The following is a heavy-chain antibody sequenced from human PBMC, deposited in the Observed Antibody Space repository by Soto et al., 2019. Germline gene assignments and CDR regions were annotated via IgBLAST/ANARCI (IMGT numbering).Heavy chain of an antibody. CDR1: GGTFSSYA. CDR2: IIPIFGTA. J-gene: IGHJ6*02. V-gene: IGHV1-69*13. D-gene: IGHD3-10*01. CDR3: ARDCYYGSGSYMVSCYYYYGMDV. Sequence: SVKVSCKASGGTFSSYAISWVRQAPGQGLEWMGGIIPIFGTANYAQKFQGRVTITADESTSTAYMELSSLRSEDTAVYYCARDCYYGSGSYMVSCYYYYGMDVWGQGTTVTVSS.